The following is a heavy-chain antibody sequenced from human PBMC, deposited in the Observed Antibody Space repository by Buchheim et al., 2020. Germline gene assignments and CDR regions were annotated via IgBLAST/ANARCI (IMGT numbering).Heavy chain of an antibody. V-gene: IGHV4-59*01. J-gene: IGHJ4*01. Sequence: QVQLQESGPRLVKPSETLSLTCTVSGDSISPYYWSWIRQPPGKGLEWIGYIFQTDSTNYNPSLRSRVTMSVDRSKNKFSLYLGSVTAADTAVYFCARKRHVGGGDFDYWGHGIL. CDR1: GDSISPYY. D-gene: IGHD2-15*01. CDR2: IFQTDST. CDR3: ARKRHVGGGDFDY.